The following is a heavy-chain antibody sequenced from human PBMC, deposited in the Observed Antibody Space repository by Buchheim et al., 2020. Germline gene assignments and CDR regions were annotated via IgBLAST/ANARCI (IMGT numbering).Heavy chain of an antibody. J-gene: IGHJ6*02. CDR1: GGSISSYY. CDR3: ARDRSAYYDFWSGYSSKSRPYYYGMDV. D-gene: IGHD3-3*01. V-gene: IGHV4-59*01. CDR2: IYYSGST. Sequence: QVQLQESGPGLVKPSETLSLTCTVSGGSISSYYWSWIRQPPGKGLEWIGYIYYSGSTNYNPSLKSRVTISVDTSKNQFSLKLSSVTAADTAVYYCARDRSAYYDFWSGYSSKSRPYYYGMDVWGQGTT.